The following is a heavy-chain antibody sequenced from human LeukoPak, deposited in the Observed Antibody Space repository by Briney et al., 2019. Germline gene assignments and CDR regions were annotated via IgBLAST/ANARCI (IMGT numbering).Heavy chain of an antibody. CDR3: ANRGDSSSWTDYYYYGMDV. D-gene: IGHD6-13*01. CDR1: GFPFSSYA. J-gene: IGHJ6*02. V-gene: IGHV3-23*01. CDR2: ISGSGGRT. Sequence: GEPLRLSCAASGFPFSSYAMRCVPQPPGKGLECGAAISGSGGRTHSPAPVKGRFTISSDNSKNSLYLQMNSLRAEDTAVYYCANRGDSSSWTDYYYYGMDVWGQGSTVTVSS.